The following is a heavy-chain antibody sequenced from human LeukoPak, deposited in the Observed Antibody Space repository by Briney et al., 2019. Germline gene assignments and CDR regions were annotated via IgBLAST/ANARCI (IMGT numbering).Heavy chain of an antibody. V-gene: IGHV3-7*03. CDR2: IKEDGSER. Sequence: GGSLRLSCAASGFTFNIYWMSCVRRAPGKGLEWVANIKEDGSERHYLDSVKGRFTISRDNARNSLYLQMNSLRVEDTAVYYCARPNYGSGRGAYYYMDVWGKGTTVTVSS. CDR1: GFTFNIYW. CDR3: ARPNYGSGRGAYYYMDV. J-gene: IGHJ6*03. D-gene: IGHD3-10*01.